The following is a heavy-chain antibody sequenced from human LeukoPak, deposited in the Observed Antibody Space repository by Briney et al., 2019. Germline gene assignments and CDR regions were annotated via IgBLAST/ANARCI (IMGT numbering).Heavy chain of an antibody. D-gene: IGHD3-10*01. J-gene: IGHJ3*02. CDR3: ARRNYYGSGSYDMEMAFDI. Sequence: GASVKVSCKASGYTFTSYYMHWVRQAPGQGLEWMGWINPNSGGTNYAQKFQGWVTMTRDTSISTAYMELSRLRSDDTAVYYCARRNYYGSGSYDMEMAFDIWGQGTMVTVSS. CDR1: GYTFTSYY. CDR2: INPNSGGT. V-gene: IGHV1-2*04.